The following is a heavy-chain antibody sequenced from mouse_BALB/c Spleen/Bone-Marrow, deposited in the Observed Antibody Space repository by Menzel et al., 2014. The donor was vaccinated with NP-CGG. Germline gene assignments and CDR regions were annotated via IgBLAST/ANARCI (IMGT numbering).Heavy chain of an antibody. J-gene: IGHJ3*01. V-gene: IGHV2-9*02. Sequence: VKLQESGPGLVAPSQSLSITCTVSGFSLTSYGVHWVRRPPGKGLEWLGVIWAGGSTNYNSALMSRLSISKDNSKSQVFLKMNSLQTDDTAMYYCARALDSSGYGFAYWGQGTLVTVSA. CDR1: GFSLTSYG. CDR3: ARALDSSGYGFAY. CDR2: IWAGGST. D-gene: IGHD3-2*01.